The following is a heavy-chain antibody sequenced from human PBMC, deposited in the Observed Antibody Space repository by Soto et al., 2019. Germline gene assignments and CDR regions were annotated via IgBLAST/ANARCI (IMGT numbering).Heavy chain of an antibody. Sequence: QVQLVQSGAEVKTPGASVKASCKASGYTFASYDINWVRQAPGQGLEWMGWMNPNSGNTGFAQKFQGRLTLTRDTALTIAHMELSSLRNEDTAVYYCARSDGYDFNWLDSWGQGTLVTVS. CDR3: ARSDGYDFNWLDS. D-gene: IGHD2-21*01. J-gene: IGHJ5*01. CDR1: GYTFASYD. V-gene: IGHV1-8*01. CDR2: MNPNSGNT.